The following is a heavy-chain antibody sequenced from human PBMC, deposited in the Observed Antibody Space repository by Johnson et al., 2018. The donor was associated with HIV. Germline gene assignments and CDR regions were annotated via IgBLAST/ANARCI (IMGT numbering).Heavy chain of an antibody. J-gene: IGHJ3*02. V-gene: IGHV3-30*01. Sequence: YDGNNKYYADSVKGRFTISRDNSKNTLYLQMNSLRAEDTSVYYCARDRAHYYDSSGYYESGAFDIWGQGTMVTVSS. CDR3: ARDRAHYYDSSGYYESGAFDI. D-gene: IGHD3-22*01. CDR2: YDGNNK.